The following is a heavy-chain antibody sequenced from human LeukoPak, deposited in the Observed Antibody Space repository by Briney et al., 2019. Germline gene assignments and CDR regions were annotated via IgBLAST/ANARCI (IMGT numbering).Heavy chain of an antibody. Sequence: SETLSLTCAVYGGSFSGYYWSWIRQPPGKGLEWIGEINHSGSTDYNPSLESRVTISVDTSKNQFSLKLSSVTAADTAVYYCASLVRRFGDAFDIWGQGTMVTVSS. CDR3: ASLVRRFGDAFDI. CDR1: GGSFSGYY. CDR2: INHSGST. V-gene: IGHV4-34*01. J-gene: IGHJ3*02. D-gene: IGHD3-10*01.